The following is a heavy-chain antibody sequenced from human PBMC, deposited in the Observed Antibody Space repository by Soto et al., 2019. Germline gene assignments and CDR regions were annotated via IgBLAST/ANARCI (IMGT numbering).Heavy chain of an antibody. CDR2: IKEDGSEK. D-gene: IGHD3-10*01. J-gene: IGHJ4*02. CDR3: ARVRPGNYRDY. CDR1: GFTFSTFW. V-gene: IGHV3-7*03. Sequence: EVLLVESGGGLVQPGGSLRLSCAASGFTFSTFWMDWVRQAPGKGLEWEAKIKEDGSEKYYADSVKGRFIISRDNARNSVYLQMNSLRAEDTAVYYCARVRPGNYRDYWGQGTLVTVSS.